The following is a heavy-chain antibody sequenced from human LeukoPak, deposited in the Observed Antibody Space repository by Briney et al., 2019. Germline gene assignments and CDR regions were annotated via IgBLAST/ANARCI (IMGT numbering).Heavy chain of an antibody. CDR1: GASISTYY. V-gene: IGHV4-4*07. CDR3: AEHSGNYYGYFQH. D-gene: IGHD1-26*01. Sequence: PSETLSLTCTVSGASISTYYWSWIRQPAGKGLEWIGRIYSSGSTNYNPSLKSRVTMSVDTSRNQLSLKLSSVTAADTAVYYCAEHSGNYYGYFQHWGQGTLVTVSS. CDR2: IYSSGST. J-gene: IGHJ1*01.